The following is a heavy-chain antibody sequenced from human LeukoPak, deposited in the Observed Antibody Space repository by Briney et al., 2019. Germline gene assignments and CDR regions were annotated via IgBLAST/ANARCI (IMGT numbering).Heavy chain of an antibody. CDR2: ISGSNGNT. D-gene: IGHD6-19*01. J-gene: IGHJ4*02. CDR1: SYTFTRYG. CDR3: ARAYSSGLIDY. Sequence: ASVKVSCKASSYTFTRYGISWVRQAPGQGLKWMGWISGSNGNTNYAQKFQGRVSMTADTSTSTAYMELRSLRSDDTAVYYCARAYSSGLIDYWGQGTLVTVSS. V-gene: IGHV1-18*01.